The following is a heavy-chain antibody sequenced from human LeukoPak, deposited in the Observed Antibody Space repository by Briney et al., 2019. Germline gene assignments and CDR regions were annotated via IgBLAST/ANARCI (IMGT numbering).Heavy chain of an antibody. D-gene: IGHD3-22*01. CDR1: GYTFTGYY. Sequence: ASVKVSCKASGYTFTGYYMHWVRQAPGQGLEWMGWINPNSGGTNYAQKFQGRVTMTRDTSISTAYMELSRLRSDDTAVYYCARGGYYDSSGYRIFDYWGQGTLVTVSS. CDR2: INPNSGGT. V-gene: IGHV1-2*02. J-gene: IGHJ4*02. CDR3: ARGGYYDSSGYRIFDY.